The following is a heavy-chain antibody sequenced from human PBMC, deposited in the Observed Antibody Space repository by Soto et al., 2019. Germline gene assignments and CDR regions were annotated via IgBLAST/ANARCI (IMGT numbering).Heavy chain of an antibody. CDR3: ARHGGYSSSPVNWFDP. Sequence: SETLSLTCTVSGGSISSSSYYWGWIRQPPGKGLEWIGSIYYSGSTYYNPSLKSRVTISVDTSKNQFSLKLSSVTAADTAVYYCARHGGYSSSPVNWFDPWGQGTLVTVSS. J-gene: IGHJ5*02. CDR1: GGSISSSSYY. V-gene: IGHV4-39*01. D-gene: IGHD6-13*01. CDR2: IYYSGST.